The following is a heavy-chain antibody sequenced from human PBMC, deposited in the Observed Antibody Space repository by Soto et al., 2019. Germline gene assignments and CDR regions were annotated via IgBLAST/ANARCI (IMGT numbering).Heavy chain of an antibody. V-gene: IGHV4-30-2*01. CDR3: ARVTIFGVVNDAFDI. J-gene: IGHJ3*02. Sequence: PSETLSLTCAVSGGSISSGGYSWSWIRQPPGKGLEWIGYIYHSGSTYYNPSLKSRVTISVDRSKNQFSLKLSSVTAADTAVYYCARVTIFGVVNDAFDIWGQGTMVTVSS. D-gene: IGHD3-3*01. CDR1: GGSISSGGYS. CDR2: IYHSGST.